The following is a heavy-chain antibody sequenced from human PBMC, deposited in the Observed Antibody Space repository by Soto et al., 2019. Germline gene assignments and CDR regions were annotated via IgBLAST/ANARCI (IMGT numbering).Heavy chain of an antibody. D-gene: IGHD6-13*01. V-gene: IGHV4-59*01. CDR2: IYYSGST. J-gene: IGHJ5*02. CDR3: ARAPSRSWRNWFDP. CDR1: GGSISSYY. Sequence: QVQLQESGPGLVKPSETLSLTCTVSGGSISSYYWCWIRQPPGKGLEWIGYIYYSGSTNYNPSLKRRVTISVDTSKNQFSLKLSSVTAADTAVYYCARAPSRSWRNWFDPWGQGTLVTVSS.